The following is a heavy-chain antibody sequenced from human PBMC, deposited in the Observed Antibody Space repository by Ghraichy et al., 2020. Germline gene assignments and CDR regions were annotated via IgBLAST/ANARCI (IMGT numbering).Heavy chain of an antibody. CDR1: GFSFSTYV. Sequence: LSLTCAASGFSFSTYVLHWVRQTPGKGLEWVALISYDGVNKYYGDSVRGRFTISRDNSRNTLFLQMSSLRSDDTGVYYCAVAHARCNGYSYYRDPKHYAMDVWGQGTTVSVSS. CDR2: ISYDGVNK. J-gene: IGHJ6*02. CDR3: AVAHARCNGYSYYRDPKHYAMDV. D-gene: IGHD4-11*01. V-gene: IGHV3-30*03.